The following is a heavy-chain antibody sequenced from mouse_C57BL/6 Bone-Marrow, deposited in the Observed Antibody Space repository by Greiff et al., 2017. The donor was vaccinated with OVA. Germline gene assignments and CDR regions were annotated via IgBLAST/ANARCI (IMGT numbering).Heavy chain of an antibody. J-gene: IGHJ4*01. Sequence: VQLQQSGTELARPGASVKMSCKTSGYTFTSYWMHWVKQRPGQGLEWIGDIYPGNSDTRYNQKFKGKAKLTAVTSASTAYMELSSLTNEDSAVYYCTRWWLLDYYAMDYWGQGTSVTVSS. CDR3: TRWWLLDYYAMDY. CDR1: GYTFTSYW. D-gene: IGHD2-3*01. V-gene: IGHV1-5*01. CDR2: IYPGNSDT.